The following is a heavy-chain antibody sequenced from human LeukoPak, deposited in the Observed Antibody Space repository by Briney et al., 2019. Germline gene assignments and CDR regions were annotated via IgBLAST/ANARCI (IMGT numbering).Heavy chain of an antibody. CDR1: GSSISSSRDY. V-gene: IGHV4-61*01. D-gene: IGHD6-19*01. Sequence: SETLSLTCTVSGSSISSSRDYWAWIRQPPGKGLEWIGYIYYSGSTNYNPSLKSRVTISVDTSKNQFSLKLSSVTAADTAVYYCAREPVSSGWFWGAFDIWGQGTMVTVSS. CDR3: AREPVSSGWFWGAFDI. CDR2: IYYSGST. J-gene: IGHJ3*02.